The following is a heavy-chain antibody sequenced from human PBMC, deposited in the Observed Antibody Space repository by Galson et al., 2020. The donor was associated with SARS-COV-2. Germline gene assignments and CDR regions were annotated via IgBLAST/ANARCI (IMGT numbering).Heavy chain of an antibody. CDR3: AGEMRADSK. CDR2: ISGSGIST. D-gene: IGHD2-15*01. Sequence: GGSLRLSCAVSGFTFSSYAMSWVRQAPGKGLEWVSAISGSGISTYYADSVKGRFTISRDDAKNTLYLQMNSLRGEDTGLYYCAGEMRADSKWGQGTLVTVSS. V-gene: IGHV3-23*01. J-gene: IGHJ4*02. CDR1: GFTFSSYA.